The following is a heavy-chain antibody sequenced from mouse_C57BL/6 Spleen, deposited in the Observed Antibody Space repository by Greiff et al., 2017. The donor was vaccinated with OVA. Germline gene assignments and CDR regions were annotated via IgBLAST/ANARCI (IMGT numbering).Heavy chain of an antibody. D-gene: IGHD2-4*01. CDR3: ARSGYYDYDGYAMDD. J-gene: IGHJ4*01. Sequence: VQLQQPGAELVRPGSSVKLSCKASGYTFTSYWMDWVKQRPGQGLEWIGNIYPSDSETHYNQKFKDKATLTVDKSSSTAYMQLSSLTSEDSAVYYCARSGYYDYDGYAMDDWGQGTAVTVSS. CDR2: IYPSDSET. CDR1: GYTFTSYW. V-gene: IGHV1-61*01.